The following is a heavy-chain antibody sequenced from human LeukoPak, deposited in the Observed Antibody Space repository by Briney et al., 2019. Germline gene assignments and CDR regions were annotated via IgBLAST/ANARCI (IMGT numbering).Heavy chain of an antibody. Sequence: SETLSPTCTVSGGSISSSSYYWGWIRQPPGKGLEWIGSIYYSGSTYYNPSLKSRVTISVDTSKNQFSLKLSSVTAADTAVYYCADRPPFDYWGQGTLVTVSS. CDR3: ADRPPFDY. J-gene: IGHJ4*02. CDR1: GGSISSSSYY. CDR2: IYYSGST. V-gene: IGHV4-39*01.